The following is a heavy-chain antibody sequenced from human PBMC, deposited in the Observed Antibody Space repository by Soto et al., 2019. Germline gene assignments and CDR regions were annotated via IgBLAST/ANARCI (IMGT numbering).Heavy chain of an antibody. V-gene: IGHV3-23*01. CDR1: GFSFSDRA. CDR2: ISSDGGGT. Sequence: EVQLLESGGGLVQPGGSLRLSCVASGFSFSDRAMAWVRQAPGKGLDWVSDISSDGGGTFYADSVKGRFTISRDNVKKTVHLQMNRLRDEDTATYYCAKRRGQQLENWQFDVWGRGSLVSVAS. D-gene: IGHD1-1*01. CDR3: AKRRGQQLENWQFDV. J-gene: IGHJ2*01.